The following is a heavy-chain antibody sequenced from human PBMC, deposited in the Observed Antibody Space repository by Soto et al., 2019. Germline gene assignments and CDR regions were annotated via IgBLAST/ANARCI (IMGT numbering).Heavy chain of an antibody. V-gene: IGHV1-18*01. Sequence: QVQLVQSGPEVKRPGSSVKISCKASGFSSTTYAFSWVRRAPGQGLEWMGLISADSGEPRYAQKFQGRVAMTTDTSTRTAYMELRGLTSDDTAVYYCATPTPLRGAMITNINFDFWGQGTPVTVSS. CDR3: ATPTPLRGAMITNINFDF. D-gene: IGHD3-10*01. J-gene: IGHJ4*02. CDR1: GFSSTTYA. CDR2: ISADSGEP.